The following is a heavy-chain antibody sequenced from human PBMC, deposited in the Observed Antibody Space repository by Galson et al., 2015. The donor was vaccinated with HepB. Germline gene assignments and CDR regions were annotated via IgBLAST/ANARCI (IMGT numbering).Heavy chain of an antibody. CDR2: ISAYNGNT. D-gene: IGHD3-3*02. CDR1: GYTFTSHT. V-gene: IGHV1-18*04. Sequence: SVKVSCKAFGYTFTSHTFSWVRQAPGQRLEWMGWISAYNGNTNYAQKFQDRVTMTTDTSASTAYMELRSLRSDDTAVYYCARDLSLDYWGQGTLVTVSS. CDR3: ARDLSLDY. J-gene: IGHJ4*02.